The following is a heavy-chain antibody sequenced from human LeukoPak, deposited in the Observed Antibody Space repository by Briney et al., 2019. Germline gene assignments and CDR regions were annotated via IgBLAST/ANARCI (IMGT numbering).Heavy chain of an antibody. CDR3: ARDRGSYGGSWFDP. CDR1: GYTFTGYY. CDR2: INPNSGGT. Sequence: GASVKVSCKASGYTFTGYYMHWVRQAPGQGLEWMGWINPNSGGTNYAQKFQGRVTMTRDTSISTAYMELSRLRSDDTAVYYCARDRGSYGGSWFDPWGQGTLVTVSS. D-gene: IGHD1-26*01. V-gene: IGHV1-2*02. J-gene: IGHJ5*02.